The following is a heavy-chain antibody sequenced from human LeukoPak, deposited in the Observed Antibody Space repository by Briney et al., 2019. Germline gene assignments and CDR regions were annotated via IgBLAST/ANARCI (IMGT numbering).Heavy chain of an antibody. CDR1: GGSISSYY. CDR2: IYTSGST. J-gene: IGHJ4*02. V-gene: IGHV4-4*07. CDR3: ARVEDEYSSSGFLDY. Sequence: PSETLSLTCTVSGGSISSYYWSWLRQPAGKGLEWIGRIYTSGSTNYNPSLKSRVTMSVDTSKNQFSLKLSSVTAADTAVYYCARVEDEYSSSGFLDYWGQGTLVTVSS. D-gene: IGHD6-6*01.